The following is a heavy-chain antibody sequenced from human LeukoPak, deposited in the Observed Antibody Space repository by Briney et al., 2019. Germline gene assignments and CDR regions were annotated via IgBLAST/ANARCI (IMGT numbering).Heavy chain of an antibody. CDR3: AKDRCSNGVGCYYYYMDV. J-gene: IGHJ6*03. Sequence: GGSLRLSCASSGFTFSSYAMHWVRQAPGKGLEWVAVISYDGSNKYYADSVKGRFTISRDNSKNTVSLQMNSLRAEDTAVYYCAKDRCSNGVGCYYYYMDVWGKGTTVTISS. CDR1: GFTFSSYA. CDR2: ISYDGSNK. D-gene: IGHD2-8*01. V-gene: IGHV3-30*04.